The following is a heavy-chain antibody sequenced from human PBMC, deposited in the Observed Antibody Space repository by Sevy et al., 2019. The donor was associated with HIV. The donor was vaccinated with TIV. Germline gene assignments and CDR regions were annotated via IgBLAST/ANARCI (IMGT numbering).Heavy chain of an antibody. D-gene: IGHD2-2*01. J-gene: IGHJ6*02. CDR3: ARNGGYADYGMDV. CDR2: MNSITSTI. CDR1: GFTFSSYS. Sequence: GGSLRLSCVGSGFTFSSYSMNWVRQAPGKGLEWLSYMNSITSTIYYADSVKGQFTISRDNAKNSVSLQMHSLRAEDTAVYYCARNGGYADYGMDVWGQGTTVTVSS. V-gene: IGHV3-48*01.